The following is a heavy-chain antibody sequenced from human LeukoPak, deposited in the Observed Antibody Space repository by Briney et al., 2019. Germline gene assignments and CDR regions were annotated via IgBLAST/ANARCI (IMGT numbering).Heavy chain of an antibody. CDR2: IYYSGST. CDR1: GASISSSSYY. J-gene: IGHJ4*02. V-gene: IGHV4-39*01. D-gene: IGHD5-12*01. Sequence: SETLSLTCTVSGASISSSSYYWGWIRQPPGKGLEWIGSIYYSGSTYYNPSLKSRVTISVDTSKNQFSLKLSSVTAADTAVYYCARRGGYSGYGPFDYWGQGTLVTVSS. CDR3: ARRGGYSGYGPFDY.